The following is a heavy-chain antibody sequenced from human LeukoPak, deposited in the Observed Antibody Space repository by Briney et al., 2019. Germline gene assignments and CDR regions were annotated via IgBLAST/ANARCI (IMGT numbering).Heavy chain of an antibody. CDR1: GGSISTYY. V-gene: IGHV4-59*01. CDR3: AREGSAYGMDV. D-gene: IGHD2-15*01. CDR2: IYYSGST. Sequence: SETLSLTCTVSGGSISTYYWTWIRQPPGKGLEWIGYIYYSGSTNYNPSLKSRVTISIDTSKNQFSLKLSSVTAADTAVYYCAREGSAYGMDVWGQGTTVTVSS. J-gene: IGHJ6*02.